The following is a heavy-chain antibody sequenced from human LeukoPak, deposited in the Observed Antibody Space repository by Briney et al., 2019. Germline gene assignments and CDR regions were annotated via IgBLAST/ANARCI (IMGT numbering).Heavy chain of an antibody. CDR1: GFIFSTYG. J-gene: IGHJ4*02. Sequence: GGSLRLSCAASGFIFSTYGMSWVRQAPGKGLEWVSAITASGGATFYVDSVKGRFTISRDNSKNTLFLQMTSLRADDTALYYCAKGPSTFDSWGQGTLVTVSS. CDR3: AKGPSTFDS. V-gene: IGHV3-23*01. CDR2: ITASGGAT.